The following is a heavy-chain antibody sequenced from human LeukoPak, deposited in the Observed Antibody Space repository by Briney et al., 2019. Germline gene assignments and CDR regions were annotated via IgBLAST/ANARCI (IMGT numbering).Heavy chain of an antibody. V-gene: IGHV3-21*01. CDR3: ARDRYYDFWSGSPFDY. Sequence: GGSLRLSCAASGFTFSSYSMNWVRQAPGKGLEWVSSISSSSSYIYYADSVKGRFTISRDNAKNSLYLQMNSLSAEDTAVYYCARDRYYDFWSGSPFDYWGQGTQVTVSS. J-gene: IGHJ4*02. D-gene: IGHD3-3*01. CDR2: ISSSSSYI. CDR1: GFTFSSYS.